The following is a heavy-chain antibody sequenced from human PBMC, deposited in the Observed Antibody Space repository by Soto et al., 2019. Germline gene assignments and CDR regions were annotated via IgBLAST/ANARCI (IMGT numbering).Heavy chain of an antibody. J-gene: IGHJ6*02. CDR2: IYHSGST. CDR1: GCSISSSNW. Sequence: SETLSGASSGSGCSISSSNWWSWVRQPPGKGLEWIGEIYHSGSTNYNPSLKSRVTISVDKSKNQFSLKLSSVTAADTAVYYCARPHFMEAAAGSDYYYYGMDVWGQGTTVTVSS. D-gene: IGHD6-13*01. V-gene: IGHV4-4*02. CDR3: ARPHFMEAAAGSDYYYYGMDV.